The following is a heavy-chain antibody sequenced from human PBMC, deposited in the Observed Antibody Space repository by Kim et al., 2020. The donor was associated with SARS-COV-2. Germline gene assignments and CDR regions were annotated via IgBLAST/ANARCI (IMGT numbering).Heavy chain of an antibody. V-gene: IGHV3-15*01. CDR2: IKSKTDGGTT. D-gene: IGHD6-19*01. CDR1: GFTFSNAW. CDR3: TTDPMQWLVWGDYYYYGMDV. J-gene: IGHJ6*02. Sequence: GGSLRLSCAASGFTFSNAWMSWVRQAPGKGLEWVGRIKSKTDGGTTDYAAPVKGRFTISRDDSKNTLYLQMNSLKTEDTAVYYCTTDPMQWLVWGDYYYYGMDVWGQGTTVTVSS.